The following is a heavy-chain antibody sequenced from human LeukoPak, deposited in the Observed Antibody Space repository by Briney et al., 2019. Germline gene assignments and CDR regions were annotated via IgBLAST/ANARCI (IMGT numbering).Heavy chain of an antibody. Sequence: GASVKVSCKASGGTFSSYAISWVRQAPGQGLEWMGGIIPIFGTANYAQKFQGRVTITTDESSSTAYMELSSLRSEDTAVYYCASGVAVYYYYMDVWRKGTTVTVSS. D-gene: IGHD6-19*01. V-gene: IGHV1-69*05. CDR2: IIPIFGTA. CDR3: ASGVAVYYYYMDV. J-gene: IGHJ6*03. CDR1: GGTFSSYA.